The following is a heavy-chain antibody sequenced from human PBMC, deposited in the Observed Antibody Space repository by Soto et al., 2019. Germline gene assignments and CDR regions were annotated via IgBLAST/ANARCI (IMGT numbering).Heavy chain of an antibody. Sequence: GASVKVSCKASGYTFTSYGISWVRQAPGQGLEWMGWISAYNGNTNYAQKLQGRVTMTTDTSTSTAYMELRSLRSDDTAVYYCATAFDCGGDCYLPFDYWGQGTLVTSPQ. V-gene: IGHV1-18*01. CDR3: ATAFDCGGDCYLPFDY. J-gene: IGHJ4*02. CDR1: GYTFTSYG. CDR2: ISAYNGNT. D-gene: IGHD2-21*02.